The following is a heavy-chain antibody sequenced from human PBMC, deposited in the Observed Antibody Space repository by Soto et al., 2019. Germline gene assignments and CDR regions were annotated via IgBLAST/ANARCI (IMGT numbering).Heavy chain of an antibody. CDR2: IIPIFGTA. Sequence: GASVKVSCKASGGTFSSYAISGVRQAPGQGLEWMGGIIPIFGTANYAQKFQGRVTITADESMSTAYMELSSLRSEDTAVYYCARDYFAVGATIREYYYYGMDVWGQGTTVTVSS. CDR1: GGTFSSYA. D-gene: IGHD1-26*01. CDR3: ARDYFAVGATIREYYYYGMDV. J-gene: IGHJ6*02. V-gene: IGHV1-69*13.